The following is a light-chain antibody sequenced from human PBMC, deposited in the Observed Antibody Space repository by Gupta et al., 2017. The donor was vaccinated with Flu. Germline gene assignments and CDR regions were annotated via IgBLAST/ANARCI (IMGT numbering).Light chain of an antibody. CDR2: TND. CDR3: ATWDDSLNGWV. Sequence: QSVLTQPPSASRTPGHRVTISFSGSRYNVGKNTVNWYQQLPGTAPHLLIYTNDQRPSGVPDRFSGSKSGSSASLAISGLQSEDEADYYCATWDDSLNGWVFGGGTKLTVL. V-gene: IGLV1-44*01. J-gene: IGLJ3*02. CDR1: RYNVGKNT.